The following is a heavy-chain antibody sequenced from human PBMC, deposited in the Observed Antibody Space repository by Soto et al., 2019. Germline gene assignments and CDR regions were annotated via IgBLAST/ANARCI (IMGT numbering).Heavy chain of an antibody. V-gene: IGHV4-59*01. CDR2: IYYSGST. D-gene: IGHD5-18*01. J-gene: IGHJ5*02. CDR3: ARGGDTAMATANWFDP. CDR1: GGSISSYY. Sequence: SETLSLTCTVSGGSISSYYWSWIRQPPGKGLEWIGYIYYSGSTNYNPSLKSRVTISVDTSKNQFSLKLSSVTAADTAVYYCARGGDTAMATANWFDPWDQGTLVTVSS.